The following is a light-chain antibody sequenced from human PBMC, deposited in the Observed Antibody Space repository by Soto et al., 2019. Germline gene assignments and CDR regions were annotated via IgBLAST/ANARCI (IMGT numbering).Light chain of an antibody. Sequence: EIVLTQSPATLSLSPGERATLSCGASQFISSTYLAWYQQKPGLAPRLLIYDTSNRATGIPDRFSGSGSGTDFTLTISSLEPEDFAVYYCQQYEESPAWTFGQGTKVEIK. CDR3: QQYEESPAWT. CDR2: DTS. CDR1: QFISSTY. V-gene: IGKV3D-20*01. J-gene: IGKJ1*01.